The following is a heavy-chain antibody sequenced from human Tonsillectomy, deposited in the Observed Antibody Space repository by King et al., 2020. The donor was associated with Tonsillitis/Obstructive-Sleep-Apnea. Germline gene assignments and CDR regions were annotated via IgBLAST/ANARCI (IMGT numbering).Heavy chain of an antibody. V-gene: IGHV3-21*01. Sequence: VQLVESGGGLVKPGGSLRLSCAASGFTFSTYSMSWVRQAPGKGLEWVSSISTSSSYIYYGDSVKGRFTISRDNAKNSLYLQMNSLRAEDTAVYYCARESDDAFDSWGQGAMVTVSS. CDR2: ISTSSSYI. CDR1: GFTFSTYS. CDR3: ARESDDAFDS. J-gene: IGHJ3*02.